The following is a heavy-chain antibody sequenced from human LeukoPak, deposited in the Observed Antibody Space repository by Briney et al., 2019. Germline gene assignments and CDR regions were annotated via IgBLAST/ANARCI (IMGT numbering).Heavy chain of an antibody. D-gene: IGHD3-22*01. CDR2: IWYDGSNK. J-gene: IGHJ4*02. V-gene: IGHV3-33*06. CDR1: GFTFSSYG. Sequence: GRSLRLSCAASGFTFSSYGMHWVRQAPGKGLEWVAVIWYDGSNKYYADSVKGRFTISRDNSKNTLYLQMNSLRAEDTAVYYCAKDADSSGSVDYRGQGTLVTVSS. CDR3: AKDADSSGSVDY.